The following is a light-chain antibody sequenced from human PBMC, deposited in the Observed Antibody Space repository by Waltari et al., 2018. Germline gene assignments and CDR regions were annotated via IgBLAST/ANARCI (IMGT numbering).Light chain of an antibody. CDR2: DVT. V-gene: IGLV2-14*03. CDR3: SSYTGRSISVV. J-gene: IGLJ2*01. CDR1: SSDVGGYNS. Sequence: QSALTPPASVSGSPGQSITISCTGTSSDVGGYNSVSWYQQHPGKARKRMVYDVTSRPSGVSPRFAGSKSDNTASLTISGLQAEDEADYYCSSYTGRSISVVFGGGTKLTVL.